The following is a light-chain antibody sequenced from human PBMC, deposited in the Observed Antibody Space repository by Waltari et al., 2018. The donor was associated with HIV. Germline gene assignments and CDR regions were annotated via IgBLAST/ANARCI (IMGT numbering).Light chain of an antibody. CDR1: SGSVSPPYY. CDR3: MLYMGSDIWV. J-gene: IGLJ3*02. V-gene: IGLV8-61*01. CDR2: NTN. Sequence: QTVVTQAPSFSVSPGGTVTLTCGFSSGSVSPPYYPRWYQQPPGRTPRTLMYNTNIRSSGVPDRFSGSILGNKAALTITGAQADDECDYYCMLYMGSDIWVFGGGTKLTVL.